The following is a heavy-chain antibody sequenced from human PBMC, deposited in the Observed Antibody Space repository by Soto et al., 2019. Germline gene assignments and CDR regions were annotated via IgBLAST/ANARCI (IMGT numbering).Heavy chain of an antibody. J-gene: IGHJ5*02. CDR3: ARGIKYGAYSRWFDP. D-gene: IGHD4-17*01. CDR2: MNPNSGNT. Sequence: ASVKASCKASGYTFTSYDINWVRQATGQGLEYLGWMNPNSGNTGYVQKFQGRVTMTRDTSISTAYMELSSLRSEDSAVYFCARGIKYGAYSRWFDPWGQGTLVTVSS. CDR1: GYTFTSYD. V-gene: IGHV1-8*01.